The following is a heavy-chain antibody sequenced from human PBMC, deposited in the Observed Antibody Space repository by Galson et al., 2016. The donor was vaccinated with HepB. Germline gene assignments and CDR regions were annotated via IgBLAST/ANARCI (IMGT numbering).Heavy chain of an antibody. Sequence: CAISGDSVPSNSAAWNWIRQSPSRGLEWLGRTYYRSKWFNDYAPSVKSRINISPDTSKNQFSLQLNSVTPEDTAVYYCARTNSKTYGGGNLDYWGQGTLVTVSS. CDR1: GDSVPSNSAA. D-gene: IGHD4-23*01. V-gene: IGHV6-1*01. CDR2: TYYRSKWFN. J-gene: IGHJ4*01. CDR3: ARTNSKTYGGGNLDY.